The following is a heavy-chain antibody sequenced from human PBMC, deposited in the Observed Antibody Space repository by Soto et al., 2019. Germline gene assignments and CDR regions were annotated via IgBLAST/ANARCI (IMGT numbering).Heavy chain of an antibody. J-gene: IGHJ4*02. Sequence: GGSLRLSCAASGFTFSSYGMHWVRQAPGKGLDWVAVIWYDGSNKYYADSVKGRFTISRDNSKNTLYLQMNSLRADDTAVYYCVKGEYYYDSSGYYPFDYWGQGTLVTVSS. CDR1: GFTFSSYG. CDR2: IWYDGSNK. D-gene: IGHD3-22*01. CDR3: VKGEYYYDSSGYYPFDY. V-gene: IGHV3-33*06.